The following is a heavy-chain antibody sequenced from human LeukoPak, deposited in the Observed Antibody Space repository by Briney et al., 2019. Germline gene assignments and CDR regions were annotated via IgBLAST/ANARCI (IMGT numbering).Heavy chain of an antibody. CDR1: GGSFSGYY. CDR3: ARGTGDYDILTGYYDGPLDY. V-gene: IGHV4-34*01. Sequence: SETLSLTCAVYGGSFSGYYWSRIRQPPGKGLEWIGEINHSGSTNYNPSLKSRVTISVDTSKNQFSLKLSSVTAADTAVYYCARGTGDYDILTGYYDGPLDYWGQGTLVTVSS. J-gene: IGHJ4*02. D-gene: IGHD3-9*01. CDR2: INHSGST.